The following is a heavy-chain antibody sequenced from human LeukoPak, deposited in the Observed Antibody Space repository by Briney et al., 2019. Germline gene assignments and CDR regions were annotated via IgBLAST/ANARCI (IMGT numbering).Heavy chain of an antibody. CDR3: ARTYYDFWSGPSYYMDV. CDR1: GFTFSSYW. J-gene: IGHJ6*03. Sequence: GGSLRLSCAASGFTFSSYWMSWVRQAPGKGLEWVANIKQDGSEKYYVDSVKGRFTISRDNAKNSLYLQMNSLRAEDTAVYYCARTYYDFWSGPSYYMDVWGKGTTVTVSS. CDR2: IKQDGSEK. D-gene: IGHD3-3*01. V-gene: IGHV3-7*01.